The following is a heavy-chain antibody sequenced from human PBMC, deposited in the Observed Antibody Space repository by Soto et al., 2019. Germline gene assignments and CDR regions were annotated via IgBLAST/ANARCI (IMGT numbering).Heavy chain of an antibody. D-gene: IGHD4-17*01. V-gene: IGHV1-2*04. J-gene: IGHJ4*02. CDR2: INPNSGGT. CDR3: ARDGALTTVTTYYFDY. CDR1: GYTFTGYY. Sequence: ASVKVSCKASGYTFTGYYMHWVRQAPGQGLEWMGWINPNSGGTNYAQKFQGWVTMTRDTSISTAYMELSRLRSDDTAVYYCARDGALTTVTTYYFDYWGQGTLVTVSS.